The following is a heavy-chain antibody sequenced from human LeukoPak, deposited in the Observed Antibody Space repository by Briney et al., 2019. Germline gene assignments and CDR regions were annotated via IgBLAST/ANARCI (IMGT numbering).Heavy chain of an antibody. V-gene: IGHV4-39*01. Sequence: SETLSLTCTVSGGSISSSSAYWGWIRQPPGKGLEWIGSIYYSKNTYYNPSLKSRVTISADTSKNHSSLTLDSVSATDTAVYYCVSPRGFSYGYFDYWGQGTLVTVSS. J-gene: IGHJ4*02. CDR1: GGSISSSSAY. CDR3: VSPRGFSYGYFDY. CDR2: IYYSKNT. D-gene: IGHD5-18*01.